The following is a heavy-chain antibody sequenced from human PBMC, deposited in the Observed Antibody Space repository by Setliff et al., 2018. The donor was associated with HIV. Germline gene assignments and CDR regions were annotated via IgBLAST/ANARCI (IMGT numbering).Heavy chain of an antibody. J-gene: IGHJ4*02. Sequence: SETLSLTCSVSGNSIRSGYYWGWIRQPPGKGLEWIGTMYHSGSTYYNPSLQGRVTMFFDTSEDHFSLRLSSVTAADTAVYYCASRWGSYYDTNGHPFDYWGQGTLVTVSS. CDR3: ASRWGSYYDTNGHPFDY. CDR1: GNSIRSGYY. D-gene: IGHD3-22*01. CDR2: MYHSGST. V-gene: IGHV4-38-2*01.